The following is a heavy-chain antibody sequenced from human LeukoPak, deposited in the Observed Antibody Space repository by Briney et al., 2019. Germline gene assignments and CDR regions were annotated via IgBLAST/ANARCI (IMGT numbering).Heavy chain of an antibody. CDR1: GGTFSSYA. V-gene: IGHV1-69*04. CDR2: IIPIFSIA. Sequence: SVKVSCKASGGTFSSYAISWVRQAPGQGLEWMGRIIPIFSIANYAQKFQGRVTITADKSTSTAYMELSSLRSEDTAVYYCARDRAGTGTPYYYGMDVWGQGTTVTVSS. D-gene: IGHD1-1*01. CDR3: ARDRAGTGTPYYYGMDV. J-gene: IGHJ6*02.